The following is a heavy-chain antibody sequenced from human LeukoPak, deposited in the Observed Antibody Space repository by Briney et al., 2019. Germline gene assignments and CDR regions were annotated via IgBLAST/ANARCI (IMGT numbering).Heavy chain of an antibody. D-gene: IGHD1-14*01. V-gene: IGHV3-21*06. CDR1: GFTFDSYS. J-gene: IGHJ3*02. CDR2: ISSSSSYI. CDR3: ARFEPLDAFDI. Sequence: PGGSLRLSCAASGFTFDSYSIHWVRQAPGKGLEWVSSISSSSSYIYYTDSVKGRFTISGDNAKNSLYLQMSSLRAEDTAVYYCARFEPLDAFDIWGQGTMVTVSA.